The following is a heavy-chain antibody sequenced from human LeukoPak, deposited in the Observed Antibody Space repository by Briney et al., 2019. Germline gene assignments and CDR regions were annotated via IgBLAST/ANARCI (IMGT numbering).Heavy chain of an antibody. V-gene: IGHV3-7*01. CDR3: VRDIDGYYYDSSGYYY. J-gene: IGHJ4*02. D-gene: IGHD3-22*01. CDR2: IKQDGSDK. CDR1: GFTFSSYA. Sequence: GGSLRLSCAASGFTFSSYAMSWVRQAPGKGLEWVANIKQDGSDKYYVDSVKGRFTISRDNARKSVYLQMNSLRAEDTAVYYCVRDIDGYYYDSSGYYYWGQGTLVTVSS.